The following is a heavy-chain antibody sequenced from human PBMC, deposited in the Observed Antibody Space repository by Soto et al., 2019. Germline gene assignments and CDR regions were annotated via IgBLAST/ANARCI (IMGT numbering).Heavy chain of an antibody. Sequence: PTETLSRTCTVSGCSFSSGSYYWSWIRQPPGKGLEWIGYVYYTGSTNYNPSLKSRVTISVDTSKNQFSLKLSSVTAADTAVYYCASALYCSGGSCSFDPWGQGTLVTVSS. CDR1: GCSFSSGSYY. J-gene: IGHJ5*02. V-gene: IGHV4-61*01. CDR3: ASALYCSGGSCSFDP. D-gene: IGHD2-15*01. CDR2: VYYTGST.